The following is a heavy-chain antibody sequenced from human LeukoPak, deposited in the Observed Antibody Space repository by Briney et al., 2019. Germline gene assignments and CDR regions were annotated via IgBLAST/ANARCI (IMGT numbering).Heavy chain of an antibody. Sequence: ASVTVSCKASGYTFTSYGISWVRQAPGQGLEWMGWISAYNGNTNYAQKLQGRITMTTDTSTSTAYMELRSLRSDDTAVYYCARVGGSATVSRFGAFDIWGQGTMVTVSS. V-gene: IGHV1-18*01. CDR1: GYTFTSYG. J-gene: IGHJ3*02. CDR3: ARVGGSATVSRFGAFDI. D-gene: IGHD4-17*01. CDR2: ISAYNGNT.